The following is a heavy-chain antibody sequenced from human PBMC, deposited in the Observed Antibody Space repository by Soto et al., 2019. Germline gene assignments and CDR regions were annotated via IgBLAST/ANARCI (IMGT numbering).Heavy chain of an antibody. CDR2: IIPIFGTA. D-gene: IGHD3-22*01. CDR1: GGTFSSYA. J-gene: IGHJ4*02. Sequence: SVKVSCKASGGTFSSYAISWVRQAPGQGLEWMGGIIPIFGTANYAQKFQGRVTITADKSTSTAYMELSSLRSEDTAVCYCARNELLDYYDSSGYYFDYWGQGTLVTVSS. CDR3: ARNELLDYYDSSGYYFDY. V-gene: IGHV1-69*06.